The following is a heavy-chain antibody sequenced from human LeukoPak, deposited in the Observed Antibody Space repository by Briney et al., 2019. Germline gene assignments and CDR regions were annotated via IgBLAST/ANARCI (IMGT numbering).Heavy chain of an antibody. CDR1: GGSFSGYY. J-gene: IGHJ4*02. CDR2: INHSGGT. CDR3: ARGGRRRAAAFSN. V-gene: IGHV4-34*01. D-gene: IGHD6-13*01. Sequence: PSETLSLTCAVYGGSFSGYYWSWIRQPPGKGLEWIGEINHSGGTNYNPSLKSRVTISVDTSKNQFSLKLSSVTAADTAVYYCARGGRRRAAAFSNWGQGTLVTVSS.